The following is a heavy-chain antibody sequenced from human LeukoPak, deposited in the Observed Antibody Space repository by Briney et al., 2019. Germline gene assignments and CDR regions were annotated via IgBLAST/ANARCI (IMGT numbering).Heavy chain of an antibody. J-gene: IGHJ5*02. CDR1: GGSVSSGSYY. CDR3: ARGLQSWFDP. Sequence: SETLSLTRTVSGGSVSSGSYYWSWIRQPPGKGLEWIGYIYYSGSTNYNPSLKSRVTISVDTSKNQFSLKLSSVTAADTAVYYCARGLQSWFDPWGQGTLVTVSS. V-gene: IGHV4-61*01. CDR2: IYYSGST.